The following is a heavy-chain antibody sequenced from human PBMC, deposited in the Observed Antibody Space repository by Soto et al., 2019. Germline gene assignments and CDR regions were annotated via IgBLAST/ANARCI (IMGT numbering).Heavy chain of an antibody. D-gene: IGHD6-19*01. CDR3: ARLDSSGTYGMDV. J-gene: IGHJ6*02. CDR1: GGSISSSSYY. V-gene: IGHV4-39*01. CDR2: IYYSGST. Sequence: SETLSLTCTVSGGSISSSSYYWGWIRQPPGKGLEWIGSIYYSGSTYYNPSLKSRVTISVDTSKNQFSLKLSSVTAADTAVYYCARLDSSGTYGMDVWGQGTTVT.